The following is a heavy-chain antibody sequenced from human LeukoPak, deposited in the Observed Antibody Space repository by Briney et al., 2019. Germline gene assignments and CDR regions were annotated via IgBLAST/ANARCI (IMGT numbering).Heavy chain of an antibody. Sequence: SETLSLTCTVSGGSISSYYWSWIRQPPGKGLEWIGYIYYSGSTNYNPSLKSRVTISVDTSKNQFSLKLSSVTAADTAVYYCARVLWLRGGEFFYYYYMDVWGKGTTVTISS. CDR2: IYYSGST. J-gene: IGHJ6*03. D-gene: IGHD3-16*01. CDR1: GGSISSYY. CDR3: ARVLWLRGGEFFYYYYMDV. V-gene: IGHV4-59*01.